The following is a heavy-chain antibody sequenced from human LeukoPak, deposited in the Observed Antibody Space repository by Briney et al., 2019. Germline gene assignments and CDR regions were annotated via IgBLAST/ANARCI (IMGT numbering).Heavy chain of an antibody. CDR3: ARSQRDYDYVWGSFPIDY. V-gene: IGHV1-18*01. J-gene: IGHJ4*02. CDR1: GYTFSSYG. Sequence: ASVKVSCTASGYTFSSYGISWVRQAPGQGLEWMGWISAYNGNTNYAEKLQGRVTMTTDTSTSTDYMELRSLRSDDTAVYYCARSQRDYDYVWGSFPIDYWGQGTLVTVSS. D-gene: IGHD3-16*01. CDR2: ISAYNGNT.